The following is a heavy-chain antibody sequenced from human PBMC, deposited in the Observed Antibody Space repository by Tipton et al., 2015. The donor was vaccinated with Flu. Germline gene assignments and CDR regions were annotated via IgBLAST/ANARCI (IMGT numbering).Heavy chain of an antibody. J-gene: IGHJ3*02. CDR3: ARDRSGSGSYYSAFDI. D-gene: IGHD3-10*01. V-gene: IGHV4-39*07. CDR1: GGSISSSSYY. Sequence: GLVKPSETLSLTCTVSGGSISSSSYYWGWIRQPPGKGLEWIGSIYYSGSTYYNPSLKSRVTISVDTSRNQFSLKLSSVTAADTAVYYCARDRSGSGSYYSAFDIWGQGTMVTVSS. CDR2: IYYSGST.